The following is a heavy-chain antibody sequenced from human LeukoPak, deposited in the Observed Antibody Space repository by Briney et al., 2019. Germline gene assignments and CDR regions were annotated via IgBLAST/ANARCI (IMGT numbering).Heavy chain of an antibody. D-gene: IGHD3-3*01. J-gene: IGHJ5*02. CDR2: ISGSGGST. CDR3: AKMYYDFWSGYHPQGNWFDP. V-gene: IGHV3-23*01. Sequence: PGGSLRLSCAASGFTFSSYAMSWVRQAPGKGLEWVSVISGSGGSTYYADSVKGRFTISRDNSKNTLYLQMNSLRAEDTAVYYCAKMYYDFWSGYHPQGNWFDPWGQGTLVTVSS. CDR1: GFTFSSYA.